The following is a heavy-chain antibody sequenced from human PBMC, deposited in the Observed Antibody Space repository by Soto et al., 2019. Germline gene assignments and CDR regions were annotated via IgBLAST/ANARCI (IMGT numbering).Heavy chain of an antibody. V-gene: IGHV1-18*01. CDR3: ARAPCRSSVVVADNEGY. J-gene: IGHJ4*02. D-gene: IGHD2-15*01. CDR2: ISAYNGNT. CDR1: GYTFTSYG. Sequence: ASVKVSCKASGYTFTSYGISWVRQAPGQGLEWMGWISAYNGNTNYAQKLQGRVTMTTDTSTSTAYMELRSLRSDDTAVYYCARAPCRSSVVVADNEGYWGQGTLVTVSS.